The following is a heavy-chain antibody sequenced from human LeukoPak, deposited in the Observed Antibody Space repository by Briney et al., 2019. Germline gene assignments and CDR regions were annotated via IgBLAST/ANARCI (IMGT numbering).Heavy chain of an antibody. Sequence: PSETLSLTCTVSGGSISSSSYYWGWIRQPPGKGLEWIGSIYYSGSTYYNPSLKSRVTISVDTSKNQFSLKLSSVTAADTAVYYCARRWYRTYYFDYWGQGTLVTVSS. D-gene: IGHD2-15*01. V-gene: IGHV4-39*07. CDR1: GGSISSSSYY. CDR2: IYYSGST. CDR3: ARRWYRTYYFDY. J-gene: IGHJ4*02.